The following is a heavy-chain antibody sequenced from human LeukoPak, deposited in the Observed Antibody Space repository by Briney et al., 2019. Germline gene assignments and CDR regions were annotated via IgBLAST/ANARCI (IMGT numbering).Heavy chain of an antibody. V-gene: IGHV1-69*04. Sequence: SVKVSCKASGGTFSSYAVSWVRQAPGQGLEWMGRIIPILGMANYAQKFQGRVTITADKSTSTAYMELSSLRSEATAVYYCARGRDTAMVTDYWGQGTLVTVSS. J-gene: IGHJ4*02. CDR2: IIPILGMA. D-gene: IGHD5-18*01. CDR3: ARGRDTAMVTDY. CDR1: GGTFSSYA.